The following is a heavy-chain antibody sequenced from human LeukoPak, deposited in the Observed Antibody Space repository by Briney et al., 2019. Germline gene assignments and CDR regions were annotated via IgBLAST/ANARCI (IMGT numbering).Heavy chain of an antibody. CDR1: GFTFSSSA. CDR3: ARDYPYYYDSSGYYSFDY. Sequence: GGSLRLSCAASGFTFSSSAMSWVRQAPGKGLEWVSVICANDGNTYYADSVKGRFTISRDNSKNTLYLQMNSLRAEDTAVYYCARDYPYYYDSSGYYSFDYWGQGTLVTVSS. V-gene: IGHV3-23*01. D-gene: IGHD3-22*01. CDR2: ICANDGNT. J-gene: IGHJ4*02.